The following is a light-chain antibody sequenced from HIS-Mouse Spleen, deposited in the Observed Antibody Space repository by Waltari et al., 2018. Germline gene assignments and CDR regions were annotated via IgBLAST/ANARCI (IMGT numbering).Light chain of an antibody. CDR2: KDS. V-gene: IGLV3-25*03. J-gene: IGLJ3*02. CDR3: QSADSSGTGWV. Sequence: SYELTQPPSVSVSPGQTARITCSGDALPKQYAYWYQQKPGQAPVLVIYKDSERPSGIPERFSGSSSGTTVTLTISGVQAEYEADYYCQSADSSGTGWVFGGGTKLTVL. CDR1: ALPKQY.